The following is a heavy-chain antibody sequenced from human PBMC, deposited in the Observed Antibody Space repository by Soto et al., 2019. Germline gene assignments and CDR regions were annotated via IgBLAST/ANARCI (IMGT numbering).Heavy chain of an antibody. CDR1: GGTFSSYA. D-gene: IGHD5-18*01. CDR2: IIPIYGTA. V-gene: IGHV1-69*13. Sequence: GASVKVSCKASGGTFSSYAINWVRQAPGQGLEWMGGIIPIYGTANYAQKFQGRVTITADESTSTAYMELSSLRSEDTAVYYCAGRRMDTAMAPFDYWGQGTLVTVSS. J-gene: IGHJ4*02. CDR3: AGRRMDTAMAPFDY.